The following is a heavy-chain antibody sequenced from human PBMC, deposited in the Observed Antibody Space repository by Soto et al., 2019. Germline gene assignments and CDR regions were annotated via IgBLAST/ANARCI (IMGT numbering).Heavy chain of an antibody. J-gene: IGHJ4*02. CDR1: GGSISSGGYY. CDR2: IYYNGNT. CDR3: ARESTYYYDSSAPDYFDY. V-gene: IGHV4-31*03. D-gene: IGHD3-22*01. Sequence: SSETLSLTCTVSGGSISSGGYYCSWIRQHPGRGLEWIGYIYYNGNTYYNPSLKSRVTISVDTSKNQFSLKLSSVTAADRAVYYCARESTYYYDSSAPDYFDYWGQGTLVTVSS.